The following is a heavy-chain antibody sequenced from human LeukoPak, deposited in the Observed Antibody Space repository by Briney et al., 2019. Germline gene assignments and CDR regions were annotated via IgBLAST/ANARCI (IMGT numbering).Heavy chain of an antibody. Sequence: SVKVSCKASGGTFSSYAISCVRQAPGQGLEWMGGIIPIFGTANYAQKFQGRVTITTDESTSTAYMELSSLRSEDTAVYYCARGRGTVMGWADWYFDLWGRGTLVTVSS. CDR3: ARGRGTVMGWADWYFDL. CDR2: IIPIFGTA. J-gene: IGHJ2*01. V-gene: IGHV1-69*05. D-gene: IGHD4-11*01. CDR1: GGTFSSYA.